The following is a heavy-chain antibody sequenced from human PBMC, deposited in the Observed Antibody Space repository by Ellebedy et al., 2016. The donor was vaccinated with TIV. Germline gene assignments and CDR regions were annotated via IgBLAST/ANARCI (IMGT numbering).Heavy chain of an antibody. CDR1: GFTLSDYW. J-gene: IGHJ4*02. V-gene: IGHV3-7*03. CDR3: ARGNPMGSY. D-gene: IGHD3-10*01. Sequence: PGGSLRLSCAASGFTLSDYWMIWVRQAPGKGLEWVANMGQDGNEEYYVDSVKGRFTISRDNAKNLVYLQMNSLRAEDTALYYCARGNPMGSYWGQGTRVTVSS. CDR2: MGQDGNEE.